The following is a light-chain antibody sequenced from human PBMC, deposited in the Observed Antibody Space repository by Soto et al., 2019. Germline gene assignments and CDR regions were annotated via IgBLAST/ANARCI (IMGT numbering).Light chain of an antibody. V-gene: IGKV1-5*03. Sequence: DIQMTQSPSTLSASVGDRVTITCRASQNINSWLAWYQQKPGKAPNLLIYKASNLETGVPSRFSGSASGTEFTLTISSVQPDDLATYYCQQYNGYSGTFGQGTKLEIK. CDR3: QQYNGYSGT. J-gene: IGKJ2*02. CDR1: QNINSW. CDR2: KAS.